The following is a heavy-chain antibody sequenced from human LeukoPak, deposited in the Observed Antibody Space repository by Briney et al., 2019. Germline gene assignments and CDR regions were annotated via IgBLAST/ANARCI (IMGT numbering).Heavy chain of an antibody. CDR1: GGSFSGYY. J-gene: IGHJ4*02. D-gene: IGHD2-21*01. CDR2: INHSGST. V-gene: IGHV4-34*01. CDR3: ARAPYCGGDCYAFFDY. Sequence: PSETLSLXCAVYGGSFSGYYWSWIRQPPGKGLEWIGEINHSGSTNYNPSLTSRVTISVDTSKNQFSLKLSSVTAADTAVYYCARAPYCGGDCYAFFDYWGQGTLVTVSS.